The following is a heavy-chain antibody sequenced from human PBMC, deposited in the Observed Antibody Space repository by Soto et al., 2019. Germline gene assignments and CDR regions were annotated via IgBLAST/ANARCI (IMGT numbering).Heavy chain of an antibody. CDR1: GYTVTRHF. D-gene: IGHD2-21*02. V-gene: IGHV1-46*03. CDR3: TRGSTVVTLDYFDS. J-gene: IGHJ4*02. Sequence: QVQLMQSGAEVKKPGASVKVSCKASGYTVTRHFMHWVRQAPGQGLEWMGIIDPSGGSTTYAQKFQDRVTMTRDMSTRTVYMELSSLRSDDTAIYYCTRGSTVVTLDYFDSWGQGTLVTVSS. CDR2: IDPSGGST.